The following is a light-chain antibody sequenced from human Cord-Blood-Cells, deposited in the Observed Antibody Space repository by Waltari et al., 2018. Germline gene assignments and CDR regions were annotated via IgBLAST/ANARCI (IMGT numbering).Light chain of an antibody. CDR1: SLRSYY. J-gene: IGLJ3*02. V-gene: IGLV3-19*01. CDR3: NSRDSSGNHLV. Sequence: SSELTQYPAVSVALGQTVRITCQGDSLRSYYASWYQQKPGQDPLMVIYGKNNRPSGIPDRFSGSSSGNTASLTITGAQAEDEADYYCNSRDSSGNHLVFGGGTKLTVL. CDR2: GKN.